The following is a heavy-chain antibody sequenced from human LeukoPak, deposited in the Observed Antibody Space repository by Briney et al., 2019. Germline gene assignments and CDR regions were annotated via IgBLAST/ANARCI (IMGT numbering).Heavy chain of an antibody. CDR3: ARSDFTIFGVVIIQDEGYFDY. CDR1: GYTFTSYG. V-gene: IGHV1-18*01. J-gene: IGHJ4*02. Sequence: ASVKVSCKASGYTFTSYGISWVRQAPGQGLEWMGWISAYNGNTNYAQKLQGRVTMTTDTSTSTAYMELRSLRSDDTAVYYCARSDFTIFGVVIIQDEGYFDYWGQGTLVTVSS. D-gene: IGHD3-3*01. CDR2: ISAYNGNT.